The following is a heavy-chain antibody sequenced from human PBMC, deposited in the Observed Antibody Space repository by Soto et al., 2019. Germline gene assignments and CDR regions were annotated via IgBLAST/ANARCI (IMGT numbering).Heavy chain of an antibody. CDR2: IIPVFQTA. J-gene: IGHJ4*02. CDR3: ARGGSGYTWFNEF. CDR1: GGLFSSYP. Sequence: QEQLVQSGAEVNKPGSSVKVSCKASGGLFSSYPISWVRQVPGQGLEWRGGIIPVFQTAYYTQRCQGRVTITADESTNTAYMELSSLRSEDTAIYYCARGGSGYTWFNEFWGQGTLVTVSS. V-gene: IGHV1-69*01. D-gene: IGHD3-22*01.